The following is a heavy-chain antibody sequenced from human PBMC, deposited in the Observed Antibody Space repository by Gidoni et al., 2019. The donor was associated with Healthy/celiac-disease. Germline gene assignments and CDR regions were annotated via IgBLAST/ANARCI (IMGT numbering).Heavy chain of an antibody. Sequence: QVQLQESGPGLVKPSETLSLTCTVSGGSISSYYWSWIRQPPGKGLEWIGYIYYSGSTNYNPSLKSRVTISVDTSKNQFSLKLSSVTAADTAVYYCARSYSSGWYPITFDYWGQGTLVTVSS. J-gene: IGHJ4*02. CDR2: IYYSGST. CDR3: ARSYSSGWYPITFDY. D-gene: IGHD6-19*01. CDR1: GGSISSYY. V-gene: IGHV4-59*12.